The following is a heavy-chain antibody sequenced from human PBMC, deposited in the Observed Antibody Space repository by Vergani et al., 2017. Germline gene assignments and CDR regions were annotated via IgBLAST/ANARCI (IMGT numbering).Heavy chain of an antibody. D-gene: IGHD6-6*01. Sequence: QVQLQESGPGLVKPSETLSLTCTVSGGSISSYYWSWIRQPAGKGLEWIGRIYTSGSTNYNPSLKSRVTMSVDTSKNQFSLKLSSVTAADTAVYYCARKTRQLVYYYYYYMDVWGKGTTVTVSS. CDR1: GGSISSYY. CDR2: IYTSGST. V-gene: IGHV4-4*07. CDR3: ARKTRQLVYYYYYYMDV. J-gene: IGHJ6*03.